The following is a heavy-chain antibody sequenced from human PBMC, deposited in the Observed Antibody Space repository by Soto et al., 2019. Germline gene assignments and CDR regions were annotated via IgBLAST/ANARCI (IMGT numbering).Heavy chain of an antibody. CDR3: SGCSGGACHRNYGMDV. CDR1: GFTFSSCT. V-gene: IGHV3-21*01. D-gene: IGHD2-15*01. J-gene: IGHJ6*02. CDR2: ISPSTSHI. Sequence: EVHLVESGGGLVKPGGSLRLSCAVSGFTFSSCTMNWVRQAPGKGLGWVSSISPSTSHIYYADSVKGRFTISRDNAKNSLFLQMNSLRAEDTAVYYCSGCSGGACHRNYGMDVWGQGTTVTVSS.